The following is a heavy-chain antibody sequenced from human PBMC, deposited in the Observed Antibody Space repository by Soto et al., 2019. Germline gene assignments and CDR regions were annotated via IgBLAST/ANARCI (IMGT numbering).Heavy chain of an antibody. CDR1: GGSISSSSYY. V-gene: IGHV4-39*01. J-gene: IGHJ6*02. CDR2: IYYSGST. Sequence: QLQLQESGPGLVKPSETLSLTCTVSGGSISSSSYYWGWIRQPPGKGLEWTGSIYYSGSTYYNPSLKSRGTISVDTSKNQFSLKLSSVTAADTAVYYCARHSPYCIITSCYAVYYYGMDVWGQGTTVTVSS. D-gene: IGHD2-2*01. CDR3: ARHSPYCIITSCYAVYYYGMDV.